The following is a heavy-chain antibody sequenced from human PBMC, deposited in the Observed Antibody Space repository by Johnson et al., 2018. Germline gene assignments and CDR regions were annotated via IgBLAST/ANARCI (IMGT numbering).Heavy chain of an antibody. Sequence: VQLVESGGGLVQPGGSLRLSCAASGFTFSSYWMSLVRQAPGKGLEWVANIKQDGSEKYYVDSVKGRFTISRDNAKNSLYLQMNSLRAEDTAVYFCARDGRATTVDAFDIWGQGTMVTVSS. CDR2: IKQDGSEK. V-gene: IGHV3-7*01. CDR1: GFTFSSYW. J-gene: IGHJ3*02. CDR3: ARDGRATTVDAFDI. D-gene: IGHD5-12*01.